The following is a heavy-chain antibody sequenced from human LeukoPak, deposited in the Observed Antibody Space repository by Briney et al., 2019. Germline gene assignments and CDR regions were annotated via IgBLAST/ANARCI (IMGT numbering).Heavy chain of an antibody. CDR2: INPNSAGT. CDR3: ARWGMRTFDI. D-gene: IGHD2-8*01. CDR1: GYTSTDYY. Sequence: ASVRVSCKASGYTSTDYYIHWVRQAPGQGLEWMGWINPNSAGTSYAQKFQGRVTMTRDTSISTAYMELSRLRSDDTALYYCARWGMRTFDIWGQGTMVTV. V-gene: IGHV1-2*02. J-gene: IGHJ3*02.